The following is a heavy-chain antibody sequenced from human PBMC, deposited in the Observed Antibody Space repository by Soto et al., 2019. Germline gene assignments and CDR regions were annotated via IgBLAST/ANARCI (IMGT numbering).Heavy chain of an antibody. V-gene: IGHV4-39*01. CDR3: ASTTYYYGMDV. J-gene: IGHJ6*04. CDR1: GGSISSTTYY. CDR2: IYYSGTT. D-gene: IGHD1-1*01. Sequence: SETLSLTCTVSGGSISSTTYYWGWIRQPPGKGLEWIGSIYYSGTTYYNPSLKSRVTISVDTSKNQFSLKLSSVTAADTAVYYCASTTYYYGMDVGGKGTTVTVSS.